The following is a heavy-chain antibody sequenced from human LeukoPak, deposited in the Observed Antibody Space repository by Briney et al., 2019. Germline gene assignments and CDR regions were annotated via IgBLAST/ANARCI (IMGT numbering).Heavy chain of an antibody. Sequence: PSETLSLTCTVSGGSISSYYWSWIRQPPGKGLEWIGYIYYSGSTNYNPSLKSRVTISVDTSKNQFSLELSSVTAADTAVYYCASQPYCGGDCYPFDYWGQGTLVTVSS. CDR1: GGSISSYY. D-gene: IGHD2-21*02. J-gene: IGHJ4*02. V-gene: IGHV4-59*01. CDR2: IYYSGST. CDR3: ASQPYCGGDCYPFDY.